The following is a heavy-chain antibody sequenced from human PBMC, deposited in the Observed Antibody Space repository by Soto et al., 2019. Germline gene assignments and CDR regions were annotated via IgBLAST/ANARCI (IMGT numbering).Heavy chain of an antibody. CDR3: AKEVGSIGSYGYYYYYGMDV. CDR1: GFTFSSYA. J-gene: IGHJ6*02. CDR2: ISGSGGST. Sequence: GGSLRLSCAASGFTFSSYAMSWVRQAPGKGLEWVSAISGSGGSTYYADSVKGRFTISRDNSKNTLYLQMNSLRAEDTAVYYCAKEVGSIGSYGYYYYYGMDVWGQGTTVTVSS. D-gene: IGHD1-26*01. V-gene: IGHV3-23*01.